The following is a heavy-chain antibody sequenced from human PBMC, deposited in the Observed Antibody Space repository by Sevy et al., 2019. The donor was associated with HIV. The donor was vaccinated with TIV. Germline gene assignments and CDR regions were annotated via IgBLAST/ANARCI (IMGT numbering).Heavy chain of an antibody. J-gene: IGHJ3*02. Sequence: GGSLRLSCAASGFTFGNYVMNWVRQPPGKGLEWVSVISDAGGTTYYADSVKGRFTISRDDSKSTLYLQMNSLRVEDTAVYFCAKRVAGALAALDIWGQGTMVTVSS. CDR1: GFTFGNYV. D-gene: IGHD3-10*01. CDR3: AKRVAGALAALDI. CDR2: ISDAGGTT. V-gene: IGHV3-23*01.